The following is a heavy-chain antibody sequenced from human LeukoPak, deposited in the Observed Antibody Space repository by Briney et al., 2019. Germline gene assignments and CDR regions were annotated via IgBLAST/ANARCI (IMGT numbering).Heavy chain of an antibody. CDR2: ISYDGSNK. Sequence: GGSLRLSCAASGFTFSSYAMHWVRQAPGKGLEWVAVISYDGSNKYYADSVKGRFTISRDNSKNTLYLQMNSLRAEDTAVYYCARDQLLTFDYWGQGTLVTVSS. D-gene: IGHD2-2*01. CDR3: ARDQLLTFDY. V-gene: IGHV3-30*04. CDR1: GFTFSSYA. J-gene: IGHJ4*02.